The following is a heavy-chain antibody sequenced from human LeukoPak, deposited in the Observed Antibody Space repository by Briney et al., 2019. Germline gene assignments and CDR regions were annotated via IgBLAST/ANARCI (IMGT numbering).Heavy chain of an antibody. Sequence: PSETLSLTCTVSGGSISSYYWSWIRQPPGKGLEWIGYIYYSGSTNYNPSLKSRVTISVDTSKNQFSLKLSSVTAADTAVYYCARHEATVVTLFDAFDIWGQGTMVTVSS. J-gene: IGHJ3*02. D-gene: IGHD4-23*01. CDR2: IYYSGST. V-gene: IGHV4-59*08. CDR3: ARHEATVVTLFDAFDI. CDR1: GGSISSYY.